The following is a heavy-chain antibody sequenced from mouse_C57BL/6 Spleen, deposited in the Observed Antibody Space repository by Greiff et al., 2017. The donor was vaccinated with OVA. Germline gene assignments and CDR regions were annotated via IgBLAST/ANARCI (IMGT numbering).Heavy chain of an antibody. V-gene: IGHV5-6*02. J-gene: IGHJ1*03. CDR3: ARLGYGSEYFDV. CDR2: ISSGGSYT. CDR1: GFTFSSYG. Sequence: EVKLVESGGDLVKPGGSLKLSCAASGFTFSSYGMSWVRQTPDKRLEWVATISSGGSYTCYPDSVKGRFTISRDNAKNPLYLQMSRLKSEDTAMDYCARLGYGSEYFDVWGTATTVTVSS. D-gene: IGHD1-1*01.